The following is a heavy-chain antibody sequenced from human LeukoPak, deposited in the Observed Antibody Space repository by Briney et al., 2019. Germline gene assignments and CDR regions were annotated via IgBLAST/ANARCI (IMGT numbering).Heavy chain of an antibody. D-gene: IGHD5-18*01. CDR1: GFNFSDHA. V-gene: IGHV3-49*04. CDR2: IRSKAYRGTT. CDR3: SRGPIQLWVHNGVDV. J-gene: IGHJ6*02. Sequence: PGGSLRLSCTTSGFNFSDHAMTWVRQAPGKGLEWVGFIRSKAYRGTTEYAASVKGRFTISRDDSKSVVYLQMNSLKSEDTAVYYCSRGPIQLWVHNGVDVWGQGTTVTVSS.